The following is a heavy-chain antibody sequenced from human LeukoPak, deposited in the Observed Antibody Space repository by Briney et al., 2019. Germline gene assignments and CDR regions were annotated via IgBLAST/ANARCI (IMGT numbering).Heavy chain of an antibody. D-gene: IGHD3-22*01. CDR1: GYTLTELS. V-gene: IGHV1-24*01. Sequence: ASVKVSCKVSGYTLTELSMHWMRQAPGKGLEWMGGFDPEDGETIYAQKFQGRVTMTEDTSTDTAYMELSSLRSEDTAVYYCATRGYYDSSVMGFDYWGQGTLVTVSS. CDR2: FDPEDGET. J-gene: IGHJ4*02. CDR3: ATRGYYDSSVMGFDY.